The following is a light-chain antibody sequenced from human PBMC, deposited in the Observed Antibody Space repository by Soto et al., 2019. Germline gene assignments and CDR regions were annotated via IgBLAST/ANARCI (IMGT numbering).Light chain of an antibody. CDR1: QSIGSS. CDR2: AAS. J-gene: IGKJ1*01. CDR3: QQYNDWPRT. V-gene: IGKV3-15*01. Sequence: IVMTQSPATLSVSPGERAILSCRASQSIGSSLAWFQQKPGQAPRLLIYAASTRASGIPARFSGSWSGTEFTITISSLQSEDSAVYFCQQYNDWPRTFGQGTKVEIK.